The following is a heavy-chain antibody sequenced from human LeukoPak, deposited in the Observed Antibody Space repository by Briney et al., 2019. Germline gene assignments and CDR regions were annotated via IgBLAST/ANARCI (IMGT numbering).Heavy chain of an antibody. V-gene: IGHV3-48*03. CDR1: GFTFSSYE. J-gene: IGHJ4*02. D-gene: IGHD4-17*01. CDR2: ISSSDSTM. CDR3: ARGDIYGDCDY. Sequence: PGGSLRLSCAASGFTFSSYEMNWVRQAPGKGLEWVSYISSSDSTMYYADSVKGRFTISRDNAKNSLYLQMNSLRVEDTAVYYCARGDIYGDCDYWGQGALVTVSS.